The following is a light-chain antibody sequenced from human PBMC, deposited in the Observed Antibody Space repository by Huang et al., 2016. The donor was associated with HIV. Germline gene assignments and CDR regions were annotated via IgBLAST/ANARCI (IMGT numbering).Light chain of an antibody. CDR3: HQSSSLPYT. J-gene: IGKJ2*01. CDR2: DAS. CDR1: QNIGNS. Sequence: EIVLTQSPDFQSVTPKEKIPITCRASQNIGNSLHWYQQKPDQSPQLLIKDASQTISGVPSRFSGSGSGTDFTLTINTPEAGEAATYYCHQSSSLPYTFGQGTKLEIK. V-gene: IGKV6-21*02.